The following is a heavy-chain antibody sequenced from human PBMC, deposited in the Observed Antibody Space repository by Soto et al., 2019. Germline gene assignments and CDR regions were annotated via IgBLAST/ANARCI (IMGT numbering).Heavy chain of an antibody. V-gene: IGHV1-18*01. CDR3: ARMVRGSTLDYAPSLDG. D-gene: IGHD3-10*01. CDR2: ISASNGDT. Sequence: QVQLVQSGAEVKKPGASVKVSCKASGYSFTSHGISWVRQAPGQGLEWMAWISASNGDTNYAQKFQGRVTVTTDTSPSPGSSQLRSLTSQDPAAYRCARMVRGSTLDYAPSLDGRGTGTTVTGSS. CDR1: GYSFTSHG. J-gene: IGHJ6*04.